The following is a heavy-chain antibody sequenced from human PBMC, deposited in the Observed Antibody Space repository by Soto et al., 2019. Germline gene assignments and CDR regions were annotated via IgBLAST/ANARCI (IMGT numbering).Heavy chain of an antibody. D-gene: IGHD2-21*02. CDR3: AREGVTPYYYYGMDV. CDR1: GYTFTRSG. Sequence: QVQLVQSGAEVKKPGASVKVSCKASGYTFTRSGISWVRQAPGQGPEWMGWISSYNGYTNYAQTFQGRVTMTTDTSTSTAYMELGSLGSDDTAVYYCAREGVTPYYYYGMDVWGHGTPVTASS. CDR2: ISSYNGYT. J-gene: IGHJ6*02. V-gene: IGHV1-18*01.